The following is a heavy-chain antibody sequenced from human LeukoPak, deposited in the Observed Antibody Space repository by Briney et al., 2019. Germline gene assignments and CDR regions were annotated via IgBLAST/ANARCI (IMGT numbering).Heavy chain of an antibody. V-gene: IGHV1-18*01. J-gene: IGHJ4*02. CDR1: GYTFTSYG. Sequence: ASVKVSCKASGYTFTSYGISWVRQAPGQGLEWMGWISAYNGNTNYAQKLQGRVTMTTDTSTSTAYMELRSLRSDDTAVYYCARGPGDFYDTSGYYYVPDFWGQGTLVTVSS. D-gene: IGHD3-22*01. CDR2: ISAYNGNT. CDR3: ARGPGDFYDTSGYYYVPDF.